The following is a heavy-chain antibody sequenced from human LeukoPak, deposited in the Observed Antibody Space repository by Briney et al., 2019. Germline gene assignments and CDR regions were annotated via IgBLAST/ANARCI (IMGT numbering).Heavy chain of an antibody. CDR3: ARTNPQRGYFDY. D-gene: IGHD2-2*01. J-gene: IGHJ4*02. Sequence: ASVKVSCKSSGYTFTSYGISWVRQAPGQGLEWMTWISPYNGDTKYSQNFQGRVTMTTDTSTTTAYMELRSLRSDDTAVYYCARTNPQRGYFDYWGQGTLVTASS. V-gene: IGHV1-18*01. CDR1: GYTFTSYG. CDR2: ISPYNGDT.